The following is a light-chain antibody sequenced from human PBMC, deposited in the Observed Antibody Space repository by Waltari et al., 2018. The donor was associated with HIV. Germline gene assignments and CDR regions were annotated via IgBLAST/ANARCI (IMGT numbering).Light chain of an antibody. J-gene: IGLJ2*01. CDR3: QSYDSSLTAVI. Sequence: QSVLTQPPSVSGAPGQSVSLSCTGTTPNIEPPYDVHWYQQLPGAAPKLLVYGNNNRPSGVPARFSGSKSGTSASLAITGLQSEDEAFYYCQSYDSSLTAVIFGGGTKLTVL. V-gene: IGLV1-40*01. CDR2: GNN. CDR1: TPNIEPPYD.